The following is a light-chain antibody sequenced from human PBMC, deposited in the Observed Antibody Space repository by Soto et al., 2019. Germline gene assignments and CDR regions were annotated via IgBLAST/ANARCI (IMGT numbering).Light chain of an antibody. J-gene: IGLJ2*01. CDR3: CSYAGSSTLV. V-gene: IGLV2-23*02. CDR1: SSDVGNYNL. Sequence: QSVLTQPASVSGSPGQSITISCTGTSSDVGNYNLVSWYQQHPGKAPKLMIYEVSERPSGVSNRFSGSKSGNTASLTISGLQAEDEADYYCCSYAGSSTLVFGGGTQLTVL. CDR2: EVS.